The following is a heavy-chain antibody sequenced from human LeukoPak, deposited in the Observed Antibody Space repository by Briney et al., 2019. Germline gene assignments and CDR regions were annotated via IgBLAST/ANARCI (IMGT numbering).Heavy chain of an antibody. D-gene: IGHD2-2*01. CDR2: INPNRCGT. V-gene: IGHV1-2*02. J-gene: IGHJ4*02. CDR1: GYTFTGYY. CDR3: ARVAKYQLLSHKYYFDY. Sequence: ASVKVSCKASGYTFTGYYMHWVRQAPAQGLEWMGCINPNRCGTNYAQKFQGRVTMTRDTSISTAYMELSRLRSDDTAVYYCARVAKYQLLSHKYYFDYWGQGTLVTVSS.